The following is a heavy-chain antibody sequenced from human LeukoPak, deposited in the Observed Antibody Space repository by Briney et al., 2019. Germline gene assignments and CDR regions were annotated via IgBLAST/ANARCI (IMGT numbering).Heavy chain of an antibody. CDR3: ASLTHIAAAGGYAFDI. Sequence: ASVKVSCKASGYTFTSYAMNWVRQAPGPGLGWVGGTNTNTGNPTYAQGFTGRFVFSLDTSVSTAYLQISSLKAEDTAVYYCASLTHIAAAGGYAFDIWGQGTMVTVSS. CDR1: GYTFTSYA. D-gene: IGHD6-13*01. CDR2: TNTNTGNP. J-gene: IGHJ3*02. V-gene: IGHV7-4-1*02.